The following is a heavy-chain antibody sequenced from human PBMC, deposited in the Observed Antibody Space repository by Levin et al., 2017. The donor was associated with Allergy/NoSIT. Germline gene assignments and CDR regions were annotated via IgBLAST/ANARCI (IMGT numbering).Heavy chain of an antibody. CDR1: GYTFTGYY. CDR2: INPNSGGR. Sequence: ASVKVSCKASGYTFTGYYIHWVRQAPGQGLEWMGWINPNSGGRKYVQSFQGRVTMTRDMSISTVYMELSRLRSDDAAVYYCARETFFVGNAFDVWGQGTMVTVSS. V-gene: IGHV1-2*02. CDR3: ARETFFVGNAFDV. D-gene: IGHD2/OR15-2a*01. J-gene: IGHJ3*01.